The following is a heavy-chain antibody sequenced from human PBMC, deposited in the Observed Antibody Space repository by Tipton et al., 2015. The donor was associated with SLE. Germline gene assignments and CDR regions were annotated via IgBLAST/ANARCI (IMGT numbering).Heavy chain of an antibody. CDR2: MSYSGST. D-gene: IGHD5-12*01. V-gene: IGHV4-31*03. CDR1: GGSISSDDYY. Sequence: LRLSCTVSGGSISSDDYYWTWIRQHPGKGLEWIGQMSYSGSTYYNPSLKSRITISVDTSKNHFSPKLSSVTAADAAVYYCARGGGDGYDYFDHWGQGALVTVSS. CDR3: ARGGGDGYDYFDH. J-gene: IGHJ4*02.